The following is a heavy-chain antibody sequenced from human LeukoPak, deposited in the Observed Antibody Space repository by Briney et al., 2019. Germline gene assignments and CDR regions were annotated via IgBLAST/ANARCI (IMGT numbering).Heavy chain of an antibody. V-gene: IGHV3-9*01. CDR1: GFTFDDYA. CDR2: ISWNSGSI. D-gene: IGHD6-19*01. CDR3: AKVGGGWHHPHFDY. J-gene: IGHJ4*02. Sequence: PGRSLRLSCAASGFTFDDYAMHWVQQAPGKGLEWVSGISWNSGSIGYADSVKGRFTISRDNAKNSLYLQMNSLRAEDTALYYCAKVGGGWHHPHFDYWGQGTLVTVSS.